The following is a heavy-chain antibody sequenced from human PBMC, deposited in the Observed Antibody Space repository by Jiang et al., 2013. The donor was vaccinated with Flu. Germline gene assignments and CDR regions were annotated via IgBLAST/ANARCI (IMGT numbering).Heavy chain of an antibody. V-gene: IGHV4-34*01. CDR1: GGSFSGYY. J-gene: IGHJ4*02. CDR2: INHSGST. D-gene: IGHD6-13*01. CDR3: ARGDRAAASFDY. Sequence: LLKPSETLSLTCAVYGGSFSGYYWSWIRQPPGKGLVWIGEINHSGSTNYNPSLKSRVTISVDTSKNQFSLKLSSVTAADTAVYYCARGDRAAASFDYWGQGTLVTVSS.